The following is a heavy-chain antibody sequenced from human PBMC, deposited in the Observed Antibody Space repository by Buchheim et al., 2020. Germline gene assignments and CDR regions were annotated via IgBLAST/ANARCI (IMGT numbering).Heavy chain of an antibody. Sequence: EVQLVESGGGLVKPGGSLRLSCAASGFTFSNAWMSWVRQAPGKGLEWVGRIKSKTDGGTTDYASPVKGRFTILRDDSKNTLYLQMNSLKTEDTAVYYCTTTWAYYDILTGYHSFDYWGQGTL. D-gene: IGHD3-9*01. J-gene: IGHJ4*02. V-gene: IGHV3-15*01. CDR2: IKSKTDGGTT. CDR3: TTTWAYYDILTGYHSFDY. CDR1: GFTFSNAW.